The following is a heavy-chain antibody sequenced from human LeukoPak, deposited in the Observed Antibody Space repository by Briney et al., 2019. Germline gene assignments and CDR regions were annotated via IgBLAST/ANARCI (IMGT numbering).Heavy chain of an antibody. D-gene: IGHD3-10*01. Sequence: PSETLSLTCAVYGGSFSGYYWSWIRQPPGKGLEWIGEINHSGSTNYNPSLKSRVTISVDTSKNQFSLKLSSVTAADTAVYYCARGSYFTNYGSGSYALEGWGQGTLVTVSS. CDR3: ARGSYFTNYGSGSYALEG. V-gene: IGHV4-34*01. CDR2: INHSGST. CDR1: GGSFSGYY. J-gene: IGHJ4*02.